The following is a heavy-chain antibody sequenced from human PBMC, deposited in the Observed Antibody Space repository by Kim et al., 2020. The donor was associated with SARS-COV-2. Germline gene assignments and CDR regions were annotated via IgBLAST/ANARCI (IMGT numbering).Heavy chain of an antibody. D-gene: IGHD6-13*01. Sequence: ASVKVSCKASGYTFTSYDINWVRQATGQGLEWMGWMNPNSGNTGYAQKFQGRVTMTRNTSISTAYMELSSLRSEDTAVYYCAREIIAAAGTRYYYYYYMDVWGKGTTVTVSS. CDR2: MNPNSGNT. V-gene: IGHV1-8*01. CDR3: AREIIAAAGTRYYYYYYMDV. J-gene: IGHJ6*03. CDR1: GYTFTSYD.